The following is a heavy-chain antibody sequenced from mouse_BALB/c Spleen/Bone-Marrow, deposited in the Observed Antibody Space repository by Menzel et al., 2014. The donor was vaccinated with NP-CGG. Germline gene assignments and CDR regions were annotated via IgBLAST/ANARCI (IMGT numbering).Heavy chain of an antibody. Sequence: VQLVESGAEQVRPGTSVKVSCKAAGYAFTYYLIDWIKQRPGQRPGQGLECIGVINPGTGGTNYNEKFKGRATLTTDNSSSTAYMQLSSLTSDDSAVYFCARRPWFAYWGQGTLVTVSA. J-gene: IGHJ3*01. CDR2: INPGTGGT. CDR1: GYAFTYYL. CDR3: ARRPWFAY. V-gene: IGHV1-54*01.